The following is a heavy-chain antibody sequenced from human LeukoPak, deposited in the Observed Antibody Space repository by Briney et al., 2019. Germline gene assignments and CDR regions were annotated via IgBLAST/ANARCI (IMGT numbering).Heavy chain of an antibody. J-gene: IGHJ4*02. Sequence: GGSLRLSCAASGFTFSSYAMSWVRQAPGKGLEWVSAISGSGGSTYYADSVKGRFTISRDNSKNTLYLQMNSLRAEDTAVYYCAKGYTYSSSWVPGFFDYWGQGTLVTVSS. CDR1: GFTFSSYA. CDR3: AKGYTYSSSWVPGFFDY. CDR2: ISGSGGST. V-gene: IGHV3-23*01. D-gene: IGHD6-13*01.